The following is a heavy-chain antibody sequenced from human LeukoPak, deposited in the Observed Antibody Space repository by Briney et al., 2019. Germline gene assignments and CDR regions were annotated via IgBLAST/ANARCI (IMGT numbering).Heavy chain of an antibody. Sequence: GGSLRLSCAASGNYWMHWVRQAPGKGLEWVSLIYSGGAIRYADSVKGRFTISRDSSKNTLFLQMNDLTVEDTARYYCARRPGNWGQGILVTVSS. D-gene: IGHD1-14*01. CDR2: IYSGGAI. CDR1: GNYW. CDR3: ARRPGN. V-gene: IGHV3-53*01. J-gene: IGHJ4*02.